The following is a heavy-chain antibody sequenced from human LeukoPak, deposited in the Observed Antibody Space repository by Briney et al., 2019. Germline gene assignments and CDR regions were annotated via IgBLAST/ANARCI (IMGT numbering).Heavy chain of an antibody. J-gene: IGHJ5*02. Sequence: SETLSLTCSASAGSIRSSSWWSWVRQSPVKGLAWIGEIYLYGTTNYNPSLKSQVTMSVDRSKNQFSLKLSSVTAADTAVYYCASSTIFGVVANWFDPWGQGTLVTVSS. CDR3: ASSTIFGVVANWFDP. CDR2: IYLYGTT. D-gene: IGHD3-3*01. CDR1: AGSIRSSSW. V-gene: IGHV4-4*02.